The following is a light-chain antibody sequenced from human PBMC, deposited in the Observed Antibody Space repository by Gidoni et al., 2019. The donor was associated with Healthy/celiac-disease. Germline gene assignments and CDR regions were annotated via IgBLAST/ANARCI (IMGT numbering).Light chain of an antibody. J-gene: IGKJ4*01. CDR1: QGISSY. Sequence: IRITQAPSSLSASTGDRVTITCRASQGISSYLAWYQQKPWKAPKLLIYAASTLQSGVPSRFSGSGSGTDFTLTISCLQSEDFATYYCQQYYSYPLTFGGGTKVEIK. CDR3: QQYYSYPLT. V-gene: IGKV1-8*01. CDR2: AAS.